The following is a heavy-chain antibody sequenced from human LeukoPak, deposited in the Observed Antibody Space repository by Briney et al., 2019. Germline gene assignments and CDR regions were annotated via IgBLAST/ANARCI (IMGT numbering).Heavy chain of an antibody. CDR2: IYPGDSDT. Sequence: GESLKISFKGSGYSFTSYWIGWVRQMPGKGREWMAIIYPGDSDTRSRPSFRGEVAISADKSISTAYVKWSSMKASDTAMYSCARHPYYYDSSAFAPPNWFDPWGQGTLVTVSS. V-gene: IGHV5-51*01. CDR3: ARHPYYYDSSAFAPPNWFDP. D-gene: IGHD3-22*01. CDR1: GYSFTSYW. J-gene: IGHJ5*02.